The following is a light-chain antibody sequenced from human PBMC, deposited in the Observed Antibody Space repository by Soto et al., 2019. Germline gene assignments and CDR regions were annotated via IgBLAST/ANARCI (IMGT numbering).Light chain of an antibody. CDR2: GAS. CDR1: QSVNNNF. J-gene: IGKJ2*01. V-gene: IGKV3-20*01. CDR3: QQYGGSPNT. Sequence: EIGVTQSPGTLSLSPGERATLSCRASQSVNNNFLAWYQQKGGQAPRLLIYGASNRATGIPDRFRGSGSGTDFTLTINRLEPEDFAVYYCQQYGGSPNTFGQGTRLEIK.